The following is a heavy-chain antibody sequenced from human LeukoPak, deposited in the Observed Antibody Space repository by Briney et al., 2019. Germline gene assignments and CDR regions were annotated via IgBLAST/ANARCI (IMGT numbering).Heavy chain of an antibody. CDR1: GGSISSSSYY. CDR3: ARTPHSSSWPFTYYYYYMDV. J-gene: IGHJ6*03. CDR2: IYYSGST. V-gene: IGHV4-39*07. D-gene: IGHD6-13*01. Sequence: SSETLSLTCTVSGGSISSSSYYWGWIRQPPGKGLEWIGSIYYSGSTYYNPSLKSRVTISVDTSKNQFSLKLSSVTAADTAVYYCARTPHSSSWPFTYYYYYMDVWGKGTTVTISS.